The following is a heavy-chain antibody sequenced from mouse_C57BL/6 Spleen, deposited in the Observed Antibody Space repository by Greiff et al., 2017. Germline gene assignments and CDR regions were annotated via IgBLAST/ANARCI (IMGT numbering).Heavy chain of an antibody. V-gene: IGHV5-6*01. CDR2: ISSGGSYT. D-gene: IGHD2-3*01. CDR1: GFTFSSYG. Sequence: EVQRVESGGDLVKPGGSLTLSCAASGFTFSSYGLSWVRQTPDKRLEWVATISSGGSYTYYPDSVKGRFTISRDNAKNTLYLQMSSLKSEDTAMYYCARIYDGYHAFAYWGQGTLVTVSA. J-gene: IGHJ3*01. CDR3: ARIYDGYHAFAY.